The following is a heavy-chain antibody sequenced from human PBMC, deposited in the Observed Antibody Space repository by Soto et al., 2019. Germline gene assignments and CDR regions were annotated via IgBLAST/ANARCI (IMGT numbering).Heavy chain of an antibody. CDR3: ARLPYSSGYPIPDY. V-gene: IGHV5-51*01. J-gene: IGHJ4*02. CDR1: GYNFATYW. Sequence: GESLKISCTGSGYNFATYWIGWVRQMPGKGLEWMGIIYPGDSDTRYSPSLQGQVTISADKSISTAYLQWSSLKASDTAMYYCARLPYSSGYPIPDYWGQGTLVTVSS. D-gene: IGHD3-22*01. CDR2: IYPGDSDT.